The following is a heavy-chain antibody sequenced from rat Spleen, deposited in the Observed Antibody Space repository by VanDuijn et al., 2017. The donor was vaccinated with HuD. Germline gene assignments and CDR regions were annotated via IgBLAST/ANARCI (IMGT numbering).Heavy chain of an antibody. Sequence: EVQLVKTGGGLVQPGRSLKLSCVVSGFTFSSYWMYWIRQVPGKGLEWVASISSGGGGTYYPDSVKGRFTISRDNAKSTLYLQMDSLRSEDTATYYCTTDSYFDGTYYPGGFDYWGQGVMVTVSS. CDR2: ISSGGGGT. CDR3: TTDSYFDGTYYPGGFDY. J-gene: IGHJ2*01. CDR1: GFTFSSYW. D-gene: IGHD1-12*02. V-gene: IGHV5-58*01.